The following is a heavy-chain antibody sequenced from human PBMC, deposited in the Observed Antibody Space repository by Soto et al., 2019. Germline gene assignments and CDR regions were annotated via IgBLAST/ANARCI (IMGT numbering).Heavy chain of an antibody. D-gene: IGHD3-16*01. CDR1: GFTFSAYA. Sequence: GGSLRLSCTASGFTFSAYAMTWGRQAPGKGLESVSGIYGNGAGIQYADSVRGRFPISRDNSKNTLYPQMNSPRAEDAAVDYYAKDVISGNGFWLMDHWGQGTLVTVSS. J-gene: IGHJ4*02. V-gene: IGHV3-23*01. CDR2: IYGNGAGI. CDR3: AKDVISGNGFWLMDH.